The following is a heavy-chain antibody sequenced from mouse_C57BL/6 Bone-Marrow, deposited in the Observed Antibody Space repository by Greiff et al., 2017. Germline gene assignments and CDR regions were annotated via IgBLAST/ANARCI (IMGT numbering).Heavy chain of an antibody. CDR2: IYPGNSDT. D-gene: IGHD1-1*01. J-gene: IGHJ1*03. V-gene: IGHV1-5*01. Sequence: SGTVLARPGASVKMSCKTSGYTFTSYWMHWVKQRPGQGLEWIGAIYPGNSDTSYNQKFKGKAKLTAVTSAITAYMELSSLTNEDSAVYYCTRYYGSHWYFDVWGTGTTVTVSS. CDR3: TRYYGSHWYFDV. CDR1: GYTFTSYW.